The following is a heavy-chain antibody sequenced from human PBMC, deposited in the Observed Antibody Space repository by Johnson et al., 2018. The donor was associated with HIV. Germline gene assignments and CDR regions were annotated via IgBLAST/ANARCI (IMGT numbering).Heavy chain of an antibody. V-gene: IGHV3-49*04. D-gene: IGHD3-22*01. CDR1: GFSFGDYG. Sequence: VHLVESGGGVVQPGGSLRLSCAASGFSFGDYGMSWVRQAPGKGLAWVGFIRSKAYGGTTEYAASVKGRLTISRDDSKSIAYLQMNSLKTEDTAVYYCSRVGYYYDSSGYYSDALDIWGQGTMVTVSS. CDR2: IRSKAYGGTT. CDR3: SRVGYYYDSSGYYSDALDI. J-gene: IGHJ3*02.